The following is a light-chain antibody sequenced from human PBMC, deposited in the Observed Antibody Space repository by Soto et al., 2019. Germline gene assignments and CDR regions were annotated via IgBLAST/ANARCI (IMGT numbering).Light chain of an antibody. V-gene: IGKV1-39*01. J-gene: IGKJ2*01. CDR2: AAS. Sequence: DLPMTQSPSSLSASVGDRVTITCRASQSISNYLNWYQQKPGKAPKLLIYAASSLQSGVPSRFSGSGSGTDFTLTISSLQPEDFTTYYCQQSYSTPRTFGQGTNLEIK. CDR3: QQSYSTPRT. CDR1: QSISNY.